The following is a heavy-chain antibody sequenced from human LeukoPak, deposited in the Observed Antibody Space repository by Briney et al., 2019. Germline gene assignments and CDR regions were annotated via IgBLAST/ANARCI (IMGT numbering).Heavy chain of an antibody. CDR3: ARGHRYSSAQGDY. CDR2: INPNSGGT. D-gene: IGHD6-19*01. V-gene: IGHV1-2*02. Sequence: ASVKVSCKASGYTFTGYYMHWVRQAPGQGLEWMGWINPNSGGTNYAQKFQGRVTMTRGTSISTAYMELSRLRSDDTAVYYCARGHRYSSAQGDYWGQGTLVTVSS. CDR1: GYTFTGYY. J-gene: IGHJ4*02.